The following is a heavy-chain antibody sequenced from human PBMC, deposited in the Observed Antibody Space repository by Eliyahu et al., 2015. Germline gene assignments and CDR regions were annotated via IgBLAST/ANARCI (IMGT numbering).Heavy chain of an antibody. V-gene: IGHV3-30*02. J-gene: IGHJ4*02. Sequence: QVQLVESGGGVVQPGGSLRLSCAASGYMFSNYGMHWVXQAPGKGLEWVAFTRYDANIEYYVDSVKGRFAISRDNSENKVYLQMNSLRPEDTALYYCVRDQGYVFGFFENWGRGTLVTVSS. D-gene: IGHD3-16*01. CDR1: GYMFSNYG. CDR3: VRDQGYVFGFFEN. CDR2: TRYDANIE.